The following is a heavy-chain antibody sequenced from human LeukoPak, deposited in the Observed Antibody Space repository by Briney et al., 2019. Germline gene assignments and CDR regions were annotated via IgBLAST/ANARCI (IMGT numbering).Heavy chain of an antibody. Sequence: GGSLRLSCAASGFTFSSHAMHWVRQAPGKGLEWVAFVSYDGSINSYADFVKGRFTISRDNSKNTLYLQMNSLRAEDTAVYFCARDLSRTYTVDYWGQGTLVTVSS. CDR2: VSYDGSIN. CDR1: GFTFSSHA. J-gene: IGHJ4*02. D-gene: IGHD2-2*02. CDR3: ARDLSRTYTVDY. V-gene: IGHV3-30-3*01.